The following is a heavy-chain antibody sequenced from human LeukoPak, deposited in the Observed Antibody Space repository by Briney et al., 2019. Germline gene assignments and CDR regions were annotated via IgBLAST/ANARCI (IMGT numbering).Heavy chain of an antibody. V-gene: IGHV1-2*02. J-gene: IGHJ4*02. Sequence: ASVKVSCKASGYTFTGYYMQWVRQAPGQGLEWRGWINPNSGGTNYAQKFQGRVTMIRDTSISTAYMELSRLRSDDTAVYYCARGEYDILTGYYNAPDYWGQGTLVTVSS. CDR1: GYTFTGYY. CDR3: ARGEYDILTGYYNAPDY. D-gene: IGHD3-9*01. CDR2: INPNSGGT.